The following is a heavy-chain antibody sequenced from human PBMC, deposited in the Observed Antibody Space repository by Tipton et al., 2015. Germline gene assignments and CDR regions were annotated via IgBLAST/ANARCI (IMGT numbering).Heavy chain of an antibody. CDR3: AKERTYYGFWSGYYQGAFDS. V-gene: IGHV3-23*01. CDR2: ISVDDGET. D-gene: IGHD3-3*01. Sequence: SLRLSCAAPGFTFANFAMNWVRQAPGKGLEWVSVISVDDGETYYAESVKGRFTISRDDSKNTLYLQMNRLRADDTAVYYCAKERTYYGFWSGYYQGAFDSWGQGTLVTVSS. CDR1: GFTFANFA. J-gene: IGHJ4*02.